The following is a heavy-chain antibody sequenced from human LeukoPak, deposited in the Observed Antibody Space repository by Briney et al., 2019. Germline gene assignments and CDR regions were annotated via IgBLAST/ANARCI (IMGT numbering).Heavy chain of an antibody. Sequence: PRGSLRLSCAASGFTFDDYAMHWVRQAPGKGLEWVSGISWNSGSIGYADSVKGRFTISRDNAKNSLYLQMNSLRAEDTALYYCAKDLMGELFYYFDYWGQGTLVTVSS. CDR3: AKDLMGELFYYFDY. CDR1: GFTFDDYA. V-gene: IGHV3-9*01. D-gene: IGHD3-16*01. J-gene: IGHJ4*02. CDR2: ISWNSGSI.